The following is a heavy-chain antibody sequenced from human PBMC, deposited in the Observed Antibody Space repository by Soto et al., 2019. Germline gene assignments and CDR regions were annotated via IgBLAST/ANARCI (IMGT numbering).Heavy chain of an antibody. CDR2: ISGSGGST. V-gene: IGHV3-23*01. Sequence: GGSLRLSCAASGFTFSSYAMSWVRQSPGKGLEWVSAISGSGGSTYYADSVKGRFTISRDNSKNTLYLQMNSLRAEDTAVYYCAKEYSHYYHSSHFDYWGQGTLVTVSS. D-gene: IGHD3-22*01. CDR1: GFTFSSYA. CDR3: AKEYSHYYHSSHFDY. J-gene: IGHJ4*02.